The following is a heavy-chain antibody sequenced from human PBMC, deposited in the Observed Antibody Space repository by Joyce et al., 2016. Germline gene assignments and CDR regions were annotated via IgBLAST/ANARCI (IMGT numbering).Heavy chain of an antibody. Sequence: QVQLVESGGGGVQPGGSLRLSCAASGFTFSSHAMHWVRQGPGKGLEWVAVISYDGPNRFYADSVKGRFTISRDNSENTLYLQMNSLRLEDTAFYYCARARASQVWYFDLWGRGTLVTVSS. CDR2: ISYDGPNR. CDR1: GFTFSSHA. V-gene: IGHV3-30-3*01. J-gene: IGHJ2*01. CDR3: ARARASQVWYFDL.